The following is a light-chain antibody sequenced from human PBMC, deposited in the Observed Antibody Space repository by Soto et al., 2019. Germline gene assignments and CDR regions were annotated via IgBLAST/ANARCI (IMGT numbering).Light chain of an antibody. Sequence: DIQMTQSPSTLSASIGDRVTITCRASQNIFTWLAWYQKKPGKAPTLLIYKSSNLQSGVPSRFSGSGSGTEFTLTIVSLQPEDFATYYCQQYSSYYSFGQGTKLEIK. J-gene: IGKJ2*03. CDR1: QNIFTW. CDR3: QQYSSYYS. V-gene: IGKV1-5*03. CDR2: KSS.